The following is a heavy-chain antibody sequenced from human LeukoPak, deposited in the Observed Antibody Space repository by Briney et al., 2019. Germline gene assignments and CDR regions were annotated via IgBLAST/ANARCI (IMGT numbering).Heavy chain of an antibody. CDR3: ARLRDYSSGWYHKYNWFDP. D-gene: IGHD6-19*01. J-gene: IGHJ5*02. Sequence: SETLSLTCAVYGGSFSGYYWSWIRQPPGKGLEWIGEINHSGSTNYNPSLKSRVTISVDTSKNQFSLKLSSVTAADTAVYYCARLRDYSSGWYHKYNWFDPWGQGTLVTVSS. CDR2: INHSGST. V-gene: IGHV4-34*01. CDR1: GGSFSGYY.